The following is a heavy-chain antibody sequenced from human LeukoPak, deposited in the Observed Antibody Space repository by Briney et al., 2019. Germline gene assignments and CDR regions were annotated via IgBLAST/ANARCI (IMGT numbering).Heavy chain of an antibody. CDR3: ARVLDYYSSGSYYNEFDY. V-gene: IGHV1-18*01. D-gene: IGHD3-10*01. Sequence: ASVKVSCKASGYTFTSYGISWVRQAPGQGLEWMGWISAYNGNTNYAQKLQGRVTMTTDTSSSTAYMELRSLRSDDTAVYYCARVLDYYSSGSYYNEFDYWGQGTLVTVSS. CDR1: GYTFTSYG. CDR2: ISAYNGNT. J-gene: IGHJ4*02.